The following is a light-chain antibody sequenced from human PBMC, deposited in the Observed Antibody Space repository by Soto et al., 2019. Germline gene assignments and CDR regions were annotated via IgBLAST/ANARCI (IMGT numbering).Light chain of an antibody. Sequence: EIVLTQSPGTLSLSPGERATLSCMASQSIGSYLAWYQHKLGQPPRLLIYDASNRATGIPVRFSGSGSGTDFTLTISSLEPEDFAVYYCQQRSDWPLTFGQGTRLEIK. CDR2: DAS. J-gene: IGKJ5*01. CDR1: QSIGSY. CDR3: QQRSDWPLT. V-gene: IGKV3-11*01.